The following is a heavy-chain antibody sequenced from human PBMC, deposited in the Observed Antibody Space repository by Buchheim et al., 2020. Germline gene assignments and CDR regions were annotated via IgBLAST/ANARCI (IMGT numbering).Heavy chain of an antibody. Sequence: EVQLVESGGGLVQPGGSLRLSCAASGFTFSTYNMNWVRQAPGKGLEWVSYITTSSSTIYYADSVKGRFTISRDNAKNSLYLQMNGLSADDTAVYYCARIHDYYYGMDVWGQGTT. V-gene: IGHV3-48*01. CDR3: ARIHDYYYGMDV. CDR1: GFTFSTYN. CDR2: ITTSSSTI. J-gene: IGHJ6*02.